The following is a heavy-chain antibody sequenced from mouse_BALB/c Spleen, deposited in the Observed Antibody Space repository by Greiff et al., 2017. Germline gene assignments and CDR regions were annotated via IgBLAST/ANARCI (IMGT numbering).Heavy chain of an antibody. J-gene: IGHJ4*01. CDR2: ISSGGSYT. D-gene: IGHD2-10*02. Sequence: DVMLVESGGGLVQPGGSLKLSCAASGFTFSSFAMSWVRQTPEKRLEWVATISSGGSYTYYPDSVKGRFTISRDNAKNTLYLQMSSLRSEDTAMYYCARRGYGNYDAMDYWGQGTSVTVSS. CDR1: GFTFSSFA. V-gene: IGHV5-9-1*01. CDR3: ARRGYGNYDAMDY.